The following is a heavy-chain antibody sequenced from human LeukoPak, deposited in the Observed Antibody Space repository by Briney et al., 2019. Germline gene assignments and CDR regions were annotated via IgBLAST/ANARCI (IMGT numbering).Heavy chain of an antibody. CDR2: IYHSGDT. CDR1: GYFISRDYY. V-gene: IGHV4-38-2*02. CDR3: ARGLHDY. Sequence: SETLSLTCTVSGYFISRDYYWGWIRQPPGEGLEWIGSIYHSGDTHYSPSLRSRVTISVDTSKNQFSLKLSSVTAADTAVYYCARGLHDYWGQGTLVTVSS. J-gene: IGHJ4*02.